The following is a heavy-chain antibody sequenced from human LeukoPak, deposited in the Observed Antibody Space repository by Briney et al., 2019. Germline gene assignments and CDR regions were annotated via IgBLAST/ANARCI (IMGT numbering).Heavy chain of an antibody. D-gene: IGHD5-18*01. Sequence: SETLSLTYTVSGGSISSYYWSWIRQPPGKGLEWIGYIYYSGSTNYNPSLKSRVTISVDTSKNQFSLKLSSVTAADTAVYYCARTPPRGYSYGYDYWGQGTLVTVSS. CDR1: GGSISSYY. CDR3: ARTPPRGYSYGYDY. V-gene: IGHV4-59*01. CDR2: IYYSGST. J-gene: IGHJ4*02.